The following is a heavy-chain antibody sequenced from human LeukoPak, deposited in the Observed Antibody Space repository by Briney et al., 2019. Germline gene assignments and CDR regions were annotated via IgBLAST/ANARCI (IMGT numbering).Heavy chain of an antibody. D-gene: IGHD6-19*01. CDR2: INHSGST. V-gene: IGHV4-34*01. CDR3: AREVVGGWYYFDY. CDR1: GGSFSGYY. Sequence: PSETLSLTCAVYGGSFSGYYWSWIRQPPGKGLEWIGEINHSGSTNYNPSLKSRVTISVDTSKNQFSLKLSSVTAADTAVYYCAREVVGGWYYFDYWGQGTLVTVSS. J-gene: IGHJ4*02.